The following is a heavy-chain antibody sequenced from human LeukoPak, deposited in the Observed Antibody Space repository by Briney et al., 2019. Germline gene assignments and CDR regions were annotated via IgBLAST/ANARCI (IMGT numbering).Heavy chain of an antibody. CDR1: GGTFSSYA. V-gene: IGHV1-69*05. CDR2: LIPIFGTA. J-gene: IGHJ5*02. D-gene: IGHD1-14*01. CDR3: ASGLVSRDTELNWFDP. Sequence: GSSVKVSCKASGGTFSSYAISWVRQAPGQGLEWMGGLIPIFGTANYAQKFQGRVTITTDESTSTAYMELSSLRSEDTAVYYCASGLVSRDTELNWFDPWGQGTLVTVSS.